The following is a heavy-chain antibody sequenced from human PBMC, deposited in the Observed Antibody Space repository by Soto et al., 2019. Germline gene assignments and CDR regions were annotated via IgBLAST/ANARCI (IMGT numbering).Heavy chain of an antibody. CDR1: GCTFTGYY. Sequence: GASVKVSGKASGCTFTGYYMHWVRQAPGQGLEWMGWINPNSGGTNYAQKFQGWVTMTRDTSISTAYMELSRLRSDDTAVYYCARWVGASLDAFDIWGQGTMVTVSS. CDR2: INPNSGGT. V-gene: IGHV1-2*04. J-gene: IGHJ3*02. CDR3: ARWVGASLDAFDI. D-gene: IGHD1-26*01.